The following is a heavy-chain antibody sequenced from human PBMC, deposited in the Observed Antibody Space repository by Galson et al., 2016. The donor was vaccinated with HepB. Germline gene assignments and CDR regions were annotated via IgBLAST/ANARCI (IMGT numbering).Heavy chain of an antibody. V-gene: IGHV3-33*06. Sequence: SLRLSCAGSGFNFSEYGMHWVRQAPDKGLEWVSLIWYSGFFNYYGDSVRGRFTISRDNSRNTVYLDMNDLRVEDTATYYCAKDSAGGSTFWDSWGLGTQVIVAS. J-gene: IGHJ4*02. CDR3: AKDSAGGSTFWDS. CDR1: GFNFSEYG. D-gene: IGHD1-26*01. CDR2: IWYSGFFN.